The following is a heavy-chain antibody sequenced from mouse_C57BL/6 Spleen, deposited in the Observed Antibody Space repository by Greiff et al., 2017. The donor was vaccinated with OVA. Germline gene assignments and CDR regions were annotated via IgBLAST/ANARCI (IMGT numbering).Heavy chain of an antibody. CDR1: GFNIKDDY. CDR3: TAMITTRGPWFAY. Sequence: EVHLVESGAELVRPGASVKLSCTASGFNIKDDYMHWVKQRPEQGLEWIGWIDPENGDTEYASKFQGKATITADTSSNTAYLQLSSLTSEDTAVYYCTAMITTRGPWFAYWGQGTLVTVSA. V-gene: IGHV14-4*01. D-gene: IGHD2-4*01. CDR2: IDPENGDT. J-gene: IGHJ3*01.